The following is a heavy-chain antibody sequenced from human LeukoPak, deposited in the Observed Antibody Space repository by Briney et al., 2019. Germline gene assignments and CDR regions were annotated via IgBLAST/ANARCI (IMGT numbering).Heavy chain of an antibody. V-gene: IGHV1-2*02. CDR2: INCNSGGT. CDR3: ARDLSTVTTPFFDD. D-gene: IGHD4-17*01. J-gene: IGHJ4*02. CDR1: GYTFTGYY. Sequence: SSMRGSCKTSGYTFTGYYVNWVRQATVQGLEWMGWINCNSGGTKYAQKFQGRVTMTRDTSITTAYMELSRLRSDDTAVYYCARDLSTVTTPFFDDWGQGSLVTVSS.